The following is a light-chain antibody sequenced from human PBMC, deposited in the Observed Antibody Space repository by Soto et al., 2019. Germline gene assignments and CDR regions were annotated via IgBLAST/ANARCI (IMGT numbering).Light chain of an antibody. J-gene: IGLJ1*01. V-gene: IGLV2-11*01. CDR1: SSDVGNYNY. CDR2: DVN. CDR3: CSYAGSFSYV. Sequence: QSALTQPRSVSGSPGQSVTISCTGTSSDVGNYNYVAWYQQHPGKVPKLMIYDVNRRPSGIPDRFSGSKSGNSASLTISGLQAEDEADYYCCSYAGSFSYVFGSGTKLTVL.